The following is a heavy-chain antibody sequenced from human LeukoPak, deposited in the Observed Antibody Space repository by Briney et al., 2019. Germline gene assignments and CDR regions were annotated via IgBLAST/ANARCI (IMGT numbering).Heavy chain of an antibody. D-gene: IGHD4-17*01. J-gene: IGHJ4*02. Sequence: SETLSLTCTVSGGFISSSNHYWGWIRQPPGKGLEWIGSLSSGGSTYYNPSLKSRVTISVDTSKNQFSLRLSSMTAADTAVYYCARHRYGDYNYWGQGTLVTVSS. CDR2: LSSGGST. V-gene: IGHV4-39*01. CDR3: ARHRYGDYNY. CDR1: GGFISSSNHY.